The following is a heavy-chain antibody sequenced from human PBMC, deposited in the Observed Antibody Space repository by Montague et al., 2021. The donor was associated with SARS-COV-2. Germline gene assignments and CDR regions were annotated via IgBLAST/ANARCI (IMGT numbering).Heavy chain of an antibody. CDR3: AKVAGSHDTFDI. V-gene: IGHV4-38-2*02. CDR2: IYHSGST. CDR1: GYSISTGYY. J-gene: IGHJ3*02. D-gene: IGHD6-19*01. Sequence: SETLSPTCTVSGYSISTGYYWGWVRQPPGKGLEWIGTIYHSGSTYFNPSLKSRVTISVDTSKSQFSLNLSSVTAADTAVYYCAKVAGSHDTFDIWGRGTMVTVSS.